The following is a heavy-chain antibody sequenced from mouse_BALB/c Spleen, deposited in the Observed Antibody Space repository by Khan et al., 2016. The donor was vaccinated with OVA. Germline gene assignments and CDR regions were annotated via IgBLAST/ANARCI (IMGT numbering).Heavy chain of an antibody. CDR2: INPSTGYT. CDR1: GYTFINYW. CDR3: ARRGLRVHFDY. D-gene: IGHD1-1*01. J-gene: IGHJ2*01. Sequence: VQLQQSGAELAKPGASVKMSCKASGYTFINYWILWVKQRPGQGLEWIGYINPSTGYTEYNQNFKDKATLTADKSSSTAYMQLSSLTSEDSAVYYCARRGLRVHFDYWGQGTTLTVSS. V-gene: IGHV1-7*01.